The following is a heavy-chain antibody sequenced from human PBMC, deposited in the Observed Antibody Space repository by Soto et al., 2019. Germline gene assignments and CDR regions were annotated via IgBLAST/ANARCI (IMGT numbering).Heavy chain of an antibody. D-gene: IGHD2-15*01. V-gene: IGHV1-46*01. CDR3: AREENCSGGTCYSEYFHR. Sequence: ASVKVSCKASGYLFTADSMHWVRLAPGQGLEWMGVVDPSGGSTKYARNFQGRVTMTRDTSTTTIYMELSSLRSDDTAIYYCAREENCSGGTCYSEYFHRWGQGTLVTSPQ. J-gene: IGHJ1*01. CDR2: VDPSGGST. CDR1: GYLFTADS.